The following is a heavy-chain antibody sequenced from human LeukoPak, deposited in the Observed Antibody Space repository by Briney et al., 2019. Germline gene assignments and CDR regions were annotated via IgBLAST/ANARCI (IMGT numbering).Heavy chain of an antibody. CDR3: ARFHCSSTSCYHYFDY. CDR1: GYTFTSYA. V-gene: IGHV1-3*01. CDR2: INACNGNR. D-gene: IGHD2-2*01. Sequence: ASVKVSCKASGYTFTSYAMHWVRQAPGQRLEWMGWINACNGNRKYSQKFQGRVTITRDTSASTAYMELSSLRSEDTAVYYCARFHCSSTSCYHYFDYWGQGTLVTVSS. J-gene: IGHJ4*02.